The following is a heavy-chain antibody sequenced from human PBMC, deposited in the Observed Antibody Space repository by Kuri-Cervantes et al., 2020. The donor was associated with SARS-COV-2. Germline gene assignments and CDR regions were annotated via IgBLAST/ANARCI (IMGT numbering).Heavy chain of an antibody. J-gene: IGHJ3*02. CDR3: ARGRGTWWVLAATDDAFDI. D-gene: IGHD2-15*01. CDR1: VNSFTRYW. Sequence: KSLQIPCKCLVNSFTRYWISSVRQMPGKGLEWVWRIDPIDSYTTYSPSFQGHVTISADNSISTAYLQWGSLKASDTAMYYCARGRGTWWVLAATDDAFDIWGQGTMVTVPS. V-gene: IGHV5-10-1*01. CDR2: IDPIDSYT.